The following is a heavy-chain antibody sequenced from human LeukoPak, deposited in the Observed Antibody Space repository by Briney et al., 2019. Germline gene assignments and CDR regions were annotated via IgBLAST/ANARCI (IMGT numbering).Heavy chain of an antibody. CDR1: GGSISSGGYS. V-gene: IGHV4-30-2*01. J-gene: IGHJ6*03. D-gene: IGHD4-17*01. Sequence: PSQTLSLTCAVSGGSISSGGYSWSWIRQPPGKGLEWIGEINHSGSTNYNPSLKSRVTISVDTSKNQFSLKLSSVTAADTAVYYCARGRTVTRNYYYYYMDVWGKGTTVTVSS. CDR3: ARGRTVTRNYYYYYMDV. CDR2: INHSGST.